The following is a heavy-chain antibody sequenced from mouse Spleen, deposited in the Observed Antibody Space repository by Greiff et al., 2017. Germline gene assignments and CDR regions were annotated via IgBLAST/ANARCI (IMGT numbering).Heavy chain of an antibody. Sequence: EVKLQESGAELVKPGASVKLSCTASGFNIKDYYMHWVKQRTEQGLEWIGRIDPEDGETKYAPKFQGKATITADTSSNTAYLQLSSLTSEDTAVYYCASLCYGSSYGYAMDYWGQGTSVTVSS. CDR1: GFNIKDYY. CDR3: ASLCYGSSYGYAMDY. J-gene: IGHJ4*01. V-gene: IGHV14-2*01. D-gene: IGHD1-1*01. CDR2: IDPEDGET.